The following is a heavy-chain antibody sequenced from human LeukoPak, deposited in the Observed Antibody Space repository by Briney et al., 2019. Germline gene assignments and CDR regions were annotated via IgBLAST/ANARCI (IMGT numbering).Heavy chain of an antibody. J-gene: IGHJ4*02. Sequence: ASVKVSCKASGYTFTSYAMHWVRQAPGQRLEWMGWLNAGNGNTKYSQKFQGRVTITRDTSASTAYMELSSLRSEDTAVYYCARANTMVRGVIPYFDYWGQGTLVTVSS. D-gene: IGHD3-10*01. CDR2: LNAGNGNT. CDR1: GYTFTSYA. CDR3: ARANTMVRGVIPYFDY. V-gene: IGHV1-3*01.